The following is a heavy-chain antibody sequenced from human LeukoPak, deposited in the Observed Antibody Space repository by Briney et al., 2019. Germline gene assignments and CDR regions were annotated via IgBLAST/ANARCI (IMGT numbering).Heavy chain of an antibody. CDR3: ARNSGSYYYYYYMDV. CDR1: GFTFSSYE. D-gene: IGHD1-26*01. CDR2: ISSSGSTI. J-gene: IGHJ6*03. Sequence: PGGSLRLSCAASGFTFSSYEVNWVRQAPGKGLEWVSYISSSGSTIYYADSVKGRFTISRDNAKNSLYLQMNSLRAEDTALYYCARNSGSYYYYYYMDVWGKGTTVTVSS. V-gene: IGHV3-48*03.